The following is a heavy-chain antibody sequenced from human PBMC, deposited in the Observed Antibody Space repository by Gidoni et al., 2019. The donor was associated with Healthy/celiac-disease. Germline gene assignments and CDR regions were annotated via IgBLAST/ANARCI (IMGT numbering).Heavy chain of an antibody. D-gene: IGHD6-13*01. CDR2: INPNSGGT. V-gene: IGHV1-2*02. J-gene: IGHJ4*02. CDR1: GYTFTGYS. Sequence: QVQLAQSGAEVKKPGASGKVSCKASGYTFTGYSMHWVRQAPGQGLGWMGWINPNSGGTNYAQKFQGRVTMTRDTSISTAYLELSRLSSDDTAVYYCARGLTGYSSSWYGYWGQGTLVTVSS. CDR3: ARGLTGYSSSWYGY.